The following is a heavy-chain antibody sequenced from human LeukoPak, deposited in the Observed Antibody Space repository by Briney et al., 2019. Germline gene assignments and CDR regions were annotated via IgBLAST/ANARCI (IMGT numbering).Heavy chain of an antibody. V-gene: IGHV3-23*01. D-gene: IGHD3-22*01. CDR3: AKELAGDSSADY. CDR1: GFIFSSYS. CDR2: ISGSGGST. J-gene: IGHJ4*02. Sequence: PGGSLRLSCAASGFIFSSYSMNWVRQAPGKGLEWVSAISGSGGSTYYADSVKGRFTISRDNSKNTLYLQMNSLRAEDTAVYYCAKELAGDSSADYWGQGTLVTVSS.